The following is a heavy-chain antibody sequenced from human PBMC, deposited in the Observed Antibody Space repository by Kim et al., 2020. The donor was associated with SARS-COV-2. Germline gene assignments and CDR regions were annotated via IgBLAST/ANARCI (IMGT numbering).Heavy chain of an antibody. Sequence: SETLSLTRTVSGGSVSIGTSYWSWIRQPPGKGLEWIGYIYYSGNTNYNPSLKSRVTISVDTSKNQFSLKLSSVTAADTAVYYCATDWANWYKRGMDVWGQGTTVTVSS. D-gene: IGHD1-1*01. CDR1: GGSVSIGTSY. CDR3: ATDWANWYKRGMDV. J-gene: IGHJ6*02. CDR2: IYYSGNT. V-gene: IGHV4-61*01.